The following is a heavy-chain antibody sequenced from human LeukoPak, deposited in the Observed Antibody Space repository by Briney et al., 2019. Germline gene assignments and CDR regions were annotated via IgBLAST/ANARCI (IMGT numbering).Heavy chain of an antibody. J-gene: IGHJ6*03. CDR3: ARHPQLYCMDV. CDR2: IYPGDSDT. V-gene: IGHV5-51*01. Sequence: GESLKISCEGSGYSFTSYWIAWVRQMPGKGLEWMGIIYPGDSDTRYSPSFQGQVTISADKSISTVYLQWSSLKASDTAVYYCARHPQLYCMDVWGKGTTVTISS. D-gene: IGHD1-1*01. CDR1: GYSFTSYW.